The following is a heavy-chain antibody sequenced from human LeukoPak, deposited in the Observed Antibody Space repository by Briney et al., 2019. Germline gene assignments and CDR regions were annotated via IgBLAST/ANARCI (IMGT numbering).Heavy chain of an antibody. Sequence: PSETLSLTCTVSGGSISSGSYYWSWIRQPAGKGLEWIGRIYTSGSTNYNPSLKSRVTISVDTSKNQFSLKLSSVTAADTAVYYCARGLGSSGWYGEFDYWGQGTLVTVSS. CDR1: GGSISSGSYY. D-gene: IGHD6-19*01. CDR2: IYTSGST. V-gene: IGHV4-61*02. CDR3: ARGLGSSGWYGEFDY. J-gene: IGHJ4*02.